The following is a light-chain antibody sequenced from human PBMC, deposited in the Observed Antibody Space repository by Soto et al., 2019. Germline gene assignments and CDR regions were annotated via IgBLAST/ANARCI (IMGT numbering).Light chain of an antibody. Sequence: QSALTQPASVSGSPGQSITISCTGTSSDVGGYNYVSWYQQHPGKAPKLMIYDVSNRPSGVSNRFSGSKSGNTASLTISGLQAEHEADYYCSSYTSSSTLEVVFGGGTKVTVL. V-gene: IGLV2-14*01. J-gene: IGLJ2*01. CDR1: SSDVGGYNY. CDR3: SSYTSSSTLEVV. CDR2: DVS.